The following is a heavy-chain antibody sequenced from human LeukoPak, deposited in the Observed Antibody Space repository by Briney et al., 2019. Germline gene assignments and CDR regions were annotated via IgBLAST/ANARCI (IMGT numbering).Heavy chain of an antibody. CDR2: ISGSGDYT. J-gene: IGHJ4*02. CDR3: AKDRVARGEYFDY. V-gene: IGHV3-23*01. D-gene: IGHD5-12*01. CDR1: GFTFSDHA. Sequence: PGGSLRLSCASSGFTFSDHAMSWVRQAPGKGLEWGSGISGSGDYTYHADSVKGRFTISRDNSKNTLYLQMNSLRAEDTAKYYCAKDRVARGEYFDYWGQGTLVTVSS.